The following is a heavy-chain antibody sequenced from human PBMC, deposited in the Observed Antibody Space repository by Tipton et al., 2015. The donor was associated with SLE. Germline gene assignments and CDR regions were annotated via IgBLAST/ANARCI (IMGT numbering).Heavy chain of an antibody. V-gene: IGHV4-34*01. D-gene: IGHD6-19*01. CDR3: ARDGQWLVFDY. CDR2: INHSGST. CDR1: VGSFSGYY. Sequence: TLSLTCAVYVGSFSGYYWSWIRQPPGKGLEWIGEINHSGSTNYNPSLKSRVTISVDTSKNQFSLKLSSGTAADTAVYYCARDGQWLVFDYWGQGTLVTVSS. J-gene: IGHJ4*02.